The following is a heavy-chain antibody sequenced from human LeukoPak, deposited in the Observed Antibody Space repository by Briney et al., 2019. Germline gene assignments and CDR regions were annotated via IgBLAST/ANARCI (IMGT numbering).Heavy chain of an antibody. CDR3: VRHAGRAGGQ. D-gene: IGHD3-10*01. Sequence: GGSLRLSCAASGFSFGGHYMSWVRQAPGKGPEWISYISGDGGDIAYADSVKGRFTISRDNAKNSLHLQMNSLRVEDTAVYHCVRHAGRAGGQWGQGTLIAVSS. CDR2: ISGDGGDI. J-gene: IGHJ4*02. CDR1: GFSFGGHY. V-gene: IGHV3/OR16-9*01.